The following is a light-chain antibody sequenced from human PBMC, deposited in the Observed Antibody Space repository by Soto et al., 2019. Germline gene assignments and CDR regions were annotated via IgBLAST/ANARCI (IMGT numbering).Light chain of an antibody. CDR1: QSVRGNN. CDR3: QQYGNSPKT. Sequence: PAQSTTLPCRPSQSVRGNNLAWYQQKPGQAPRLLIFGASSRATGIPDRVSGSGSGTDFTLPITRLAREDFAVYYCQQYGNSPKTFGLGTKVDIK. CDR2: GAS. J-gene: IGKJ1*01. V-gene: IGKV3-20*01.